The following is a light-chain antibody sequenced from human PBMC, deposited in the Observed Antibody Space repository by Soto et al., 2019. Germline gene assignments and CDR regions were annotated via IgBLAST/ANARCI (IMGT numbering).Light chain of an antibody. V-gene: IGLV2-11*01. Sequence: QSALTQPRSVSGSPGQSVTISCTGTSSDFGGYNYVSWYQHHPGKAPKLMIYDVSERPSGVPDRFSGSKSGNTASLTISGLQAADEADYYCCSYAGTFYVFGTGTKVTVL. CDR3: CSYAGTFYV. CDR1: SSDFGGYNY. CDR2: DVS. J-gene: IGLJ1*01.